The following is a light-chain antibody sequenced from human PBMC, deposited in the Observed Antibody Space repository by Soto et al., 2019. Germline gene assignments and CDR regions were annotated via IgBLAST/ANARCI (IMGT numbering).Light chain of an antibody. CDR1: QSVDIY. V-gene: IGKV3-11*01. CDR3: QQRKYWPPIT. J-gene: IGKJ5*01. Sequence: ETVLTQSPATLSLSPGERATLSCRASQSVDIYLAWYQQKPGQAPRLLIYDASNMATGIPARFSGSGSGTDFTLTISSLEPEDLAVYYCQQRKYWPPITFGQGTRLEIK. CDR2: DAS.